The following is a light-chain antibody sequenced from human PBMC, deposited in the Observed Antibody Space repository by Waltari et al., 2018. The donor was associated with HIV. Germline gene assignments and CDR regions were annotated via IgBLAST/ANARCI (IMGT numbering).Light chain of an antibody. Sequence: SYKLTQPPSVSVSPGPTARITCSGDILEKTFARWFQQKAGQAPMLVIYKDTERPSEISERFSGSSSGTTVTLTIRGAQVEDDGDYYCYSAADNIGIFGGGTRLTVL. CDR2: KDT. CDR1: ILEKTF. J-gene: IGLJ2*01. V-gene: IGLV3-27*01. CDR3: YSAADNIGI.